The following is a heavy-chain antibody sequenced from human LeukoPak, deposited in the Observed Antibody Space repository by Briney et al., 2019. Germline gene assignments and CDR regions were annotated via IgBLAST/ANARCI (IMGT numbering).Heavy chain of an antibody. CDR2: MNPNSGNT. Sequence: ASVKVSCKASGHTFTSYDINWVRQATGQGLEWMGWMNPNSGNTGYAQKFQGRVTMTRNTSISTAYMELSSLRSEDTAVYYCARSGSLRHPYYYYYMDVWGKGTTVTVSS. D-gene: IGHD5-12*01. V-gene: IGHV1-8*01. J-gene: IGHJ6*03. CDR3: ARSGSLRHPYYYYYMDV. CDR1: GHTFTSYD.